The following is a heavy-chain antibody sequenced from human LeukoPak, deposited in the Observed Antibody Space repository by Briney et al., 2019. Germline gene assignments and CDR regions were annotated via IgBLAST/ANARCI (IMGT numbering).Heavy chain of an antibody. CDR3: AKGRGIVGVDY. CDR2: ISYDGSNK. D-gene: IGHD1-26*01. CDR1: GFTFSTYW. J-gene: IGHJ4*02. Sequence: GGSLRLSCAASGFTFSTYWMTWVRQAPGKGLEWVAVISYDGSNKYYADSVKGRFTISRDNSKNTLYLQMNSLRAEDTAVYYCAKGRGIVGVDYWGQGTLVTVSS. V-gene: IGHV3-30*18.